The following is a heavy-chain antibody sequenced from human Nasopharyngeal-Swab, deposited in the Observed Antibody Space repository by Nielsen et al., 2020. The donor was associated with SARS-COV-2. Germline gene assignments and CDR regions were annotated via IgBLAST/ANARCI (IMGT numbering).Heavy chain of an antibody. Sequence: GESLKISCAASGFSFSSYAMHWVRQAPGKGLEWLAVIWHDGSYKYYADSVKGRFIISRDNSKNTLYLQMNTLRAEDTAVYYCARDGPITIYGVVYGMDVWGQGTTVPVSS. CDR3: ARDGPITIYGVVYGMDV. J-gene: IGHJ6*02. D-gene: IGHD3-3*01. V-gene: IGHV3-33*01. CDR2: IWHDGSYK. CDR1: GFSFSSYA.